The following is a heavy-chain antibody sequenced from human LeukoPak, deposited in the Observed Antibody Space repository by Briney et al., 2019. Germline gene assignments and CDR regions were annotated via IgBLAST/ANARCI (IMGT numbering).Heavy chain of an antibody. D-gene: IGHD3-16*01. CDR3: ARVRGSDNIDY. CDR1: GYTFTIYD. CDR2: MNPNSGNT. V-gene: IGHV1-8*01. Sequence: ASVRVSSKASGYTFTIYDINWVRQAPGQGGEWMGWMNPNSGNTGYAQKFQGRVTMTRNTSISTAYMELSSLRSEDTAVYYCARVRGSDNIDYWGQGTLVTVSS. J-gene: IGHJ4*02.